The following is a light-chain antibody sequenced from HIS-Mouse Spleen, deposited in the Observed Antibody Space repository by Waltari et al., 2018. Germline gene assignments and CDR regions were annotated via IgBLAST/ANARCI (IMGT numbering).Light chain of an antibody. CDR3: QVWDSSSDHPVV. V-gene: IGLV3-21*02. Sequence: SYVLTQPPSVSVAPGQTARITCGGNNIGSKSVHWYQQKPGQAPVLVVYDDSDRPSGIPGRCSGSNSGNTATLTISRVEAGDEADYYCQVWDSSSDHPVVFGGGTKLTVL. CDR2: DDS. CDR1: NIGSKS. J-gene: IGLJ2*01.